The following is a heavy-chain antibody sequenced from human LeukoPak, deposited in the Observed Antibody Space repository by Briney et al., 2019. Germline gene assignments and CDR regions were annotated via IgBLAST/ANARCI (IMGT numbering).Heavy chain of an antibody. Sequence: PGGSLRLSCAASGFTFSGYWMSWVRQAPGKGLEWVANIKQDGSEKYYVDSVKGRFTISRDNAKNSLYLQMNSLRAEDTAVYYCARDHDFWSGFVMDVWGKGTTVTVSS. CDR3: ARDHDFWSGFVMDV. J-gene: IGHJ6*03. CDR1: GFTFSGYW. D-gene: IGHD3-3*01. V-gene: IGHV3-7*01. CDR2: IKQDGSEK.